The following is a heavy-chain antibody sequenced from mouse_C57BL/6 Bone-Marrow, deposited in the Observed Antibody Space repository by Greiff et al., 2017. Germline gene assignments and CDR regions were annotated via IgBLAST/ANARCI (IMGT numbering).Heavy chain of an antibody. CDR3: ARALWHWYFDV. CDR2: ISDGGSYT. J-gene: IGHJ1*03. V-gene: IGHV5-4*03. Sequence: EVKLVESGGGLVKPGGSLKLSCAASGFTFSSYAMSWDRQTPEKRLEWVATISDGGSYTYYPDNVKGRFTISRDNAKNNLYLQMSHLKSEDTAMYYCARALWHWYFDVWGTGTTVTVSS. CDR1: GFTFSSYA. D-gene: IGHD1-1*01.